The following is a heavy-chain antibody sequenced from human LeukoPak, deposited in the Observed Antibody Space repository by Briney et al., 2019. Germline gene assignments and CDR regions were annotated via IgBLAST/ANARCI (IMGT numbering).Heavy chain of an antibody. V-gene: IGHV4-61*02. CDR1: GGSISSGIYY. J-gene: IGHJ5*02. Sequence: SQTLSLTCTVSGGSISSGIYYWSWIRQPAGKGLEWIGRIYTSGSTNYNPSLKSRVTISVDTSKNQFSLQLNSVTPEDTAVSYCARGPGGWFDPWGQGTLVTVSA. CDR2: IYTSGST. CDR3: ARGPGGWFDP. D-gene: IGHD1-26*01.